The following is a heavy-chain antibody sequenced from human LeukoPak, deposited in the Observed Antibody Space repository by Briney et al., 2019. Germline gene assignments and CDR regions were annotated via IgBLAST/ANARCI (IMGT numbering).Heavy chain of an antibody. CDR1: GFTFDDYA. CDR2: IGWNSGSI. Sequence: GGSLRLSCAASGFTFDDYAMHWVRQAPGKGLEWVSGIGWNSGSIGYADSVKGRFTISRDNAKNSLYLQMNSLRAEDTALYYCAKDYSSSFGAAGWFDPWGQGTLVTVSS. V-gene: IGHV3-9*01. J-gene: IGHJ5*02. D-gene: IGHD6-6*01. CDR3: AKDYSSSFGAAGWFDP.